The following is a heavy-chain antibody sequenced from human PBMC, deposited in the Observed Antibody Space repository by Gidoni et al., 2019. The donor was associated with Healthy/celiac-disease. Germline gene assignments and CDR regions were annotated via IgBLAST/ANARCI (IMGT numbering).Heavy chain of an antibody. CDR1: GFPFSSYS. J-gene: IGHJ6*02. Sequence: EVQLVESGGGLVKPGGSLRRSCAASGFPFSSYSMNRVRQAPGKGLEWVSSISSSSSYIYYADSVKGRFTISRDNAKNSLYLQMNSLRAEDTAVYYCARDGLTEGDGMDVWGQGTTVTVSS. V-gene: IGHV3-21*01. D-gene: IGHD2-21*02. CDR3: ARDGLTEGDGMDV. CDR2: ISSSSSYI.